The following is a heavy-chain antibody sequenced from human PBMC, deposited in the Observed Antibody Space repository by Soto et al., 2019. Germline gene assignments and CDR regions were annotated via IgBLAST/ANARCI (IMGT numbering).Heavy chain of an antibody. Sequence: SETLSLTCTVSGGSISGSSYYWGWIRQPPGKGLEWIGSIFYGGSKSYNPSLKSRVTLSVDTSKNHFSLNLNSVTAADTAVYYCARAGLTHWGSRKGFDFWGQGTLVTVSS. D-gene: IGHD7-27*01. CDR1: GGSISGSSYY. V-gene: IGHV4-39*02. J-gene: IGHJ4*02. CDR2: IFYGGSK. CDR3: ARAGLTHWGSRKGFDF.